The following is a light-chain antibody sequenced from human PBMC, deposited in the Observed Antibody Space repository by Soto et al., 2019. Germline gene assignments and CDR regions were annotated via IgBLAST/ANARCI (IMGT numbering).Light chain of an antibody. J-gene: IGKJ1*01. CDR1: QSISNF. V-gene: IGKV1-27*01. CDR3: QKYNSAPQT. Sequence: DIQMTQSPSSLSASVGDRVTITCRASQSISNFLNWYQQRQGQVPKLLIYAASTLHTGVPSRFSGSGSGTDLTITISSLQPEDGETYDCQKYNSAPQTFGQGTKVDIK. CDR2: AAS.